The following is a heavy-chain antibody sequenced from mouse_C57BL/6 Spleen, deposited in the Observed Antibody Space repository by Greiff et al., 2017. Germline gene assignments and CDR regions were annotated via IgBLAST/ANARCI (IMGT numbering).Heavy chain of an antibody. V-gene: IGHV1-53*01. J-gene: IGHJ4*01. CDR1: GYTFTSYW. D-gene: IGHD2-3*01. CDR3: ARREIYDCYYVAMDY. CDR2: INPSNGGT. Sequence: QVQLQQPGTELVKPGASVKLSCKASGYTFTSYWMHWVKQRPGQGLEWIGNINPSNGGTNYNEKFKSKATLTVDKSSSTAYMQPSSLTSEDSAVYYCARREIYDCYYVAMDYWGQGTSVTVSS.